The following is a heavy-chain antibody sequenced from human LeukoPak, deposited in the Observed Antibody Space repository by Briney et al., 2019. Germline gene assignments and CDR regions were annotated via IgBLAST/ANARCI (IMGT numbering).Heavy chain of an antibody. J-gene: IGHJ4*02. V-gene: IGHV4-39*07. Sequence: PSETLSLTCTVSGGSISSSSYYWGWIRQPPGKGLEWIGSIYYSGSTYYNPSLKSRVTISVDTSKNQFSLKLSSVTAADTAVYYCARDYRGVVGATNFDYWGQGTLVTVSS. CDR3: ARDYRGVVGATNFDY. D-gene: IGHD1-26*01. CDR2: IYYSGST. CDR1: GGSISSSSYY.